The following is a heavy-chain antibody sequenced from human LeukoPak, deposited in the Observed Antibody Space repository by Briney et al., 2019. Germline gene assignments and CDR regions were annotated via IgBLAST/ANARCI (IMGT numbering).Heavy chain of an antibody. J-gene: IGHJ4*02. Sequence: PGRSLRLSCATSGFTFSNYAMHWVRQAPGKGLEWVAVISYDGSNKYYADSLKGRFTISRDNSKNTLYLQMNSLRAEDTAVYYCARDDYGDYGLLDYWGQGTLVTAAS. CDR1: GFTFSNYA. V-gene: IGHV3-30-3*01. CDR3: ARDDYGDYGLLDY. CDR2: ISYDGSNK. D-gene: IGHD4-17*01.